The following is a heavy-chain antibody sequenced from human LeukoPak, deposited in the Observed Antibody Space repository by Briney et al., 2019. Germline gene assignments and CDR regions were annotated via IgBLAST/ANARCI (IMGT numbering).Heavy chain of an antibody. CDR1: GGSFSGYY. CDR3: ARGPTLDIVVVPAAHNWFDP. D-gene: IGHD2-2*03. V-gene: IGHV4-34*01. Sequence: SETLSLTCAVYGGSFSGYYWSWIRQPLGKGLEWIGEINHSGSTNYNPSLKSRVTISVDTSKNQFSLKLSSVTAADTAVYYCARGPTLDIVVVPAAHNWFDPWGQGTLVTVSS. J-gene: IGHJ5*02. CDR2: INHSGST.